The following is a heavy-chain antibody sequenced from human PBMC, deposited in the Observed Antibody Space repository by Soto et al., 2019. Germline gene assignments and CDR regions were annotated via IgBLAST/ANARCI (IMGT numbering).Heavy chain of an antibody. J-gene: IGHJ6*02. CDR1: GFTFSSYA. D-gene: IGHD1-7*01. CDR3: AKMKGGARSPLELYDYYGIDV. CDR2: ISGSGGST. V-gene: IGHV3-23*01. Sequence: EVQLLESGGGLVQPGGSLRLSCAASGFTFSSYAMSWVRQAPGKGLEWVSAISGSGGSTYYADSGKGRFTISRDNSKNTLYLQMNSLRAEDTAGYYCAKMKGGARSPLELYDYYGIDVWGQGTKVTVSS.